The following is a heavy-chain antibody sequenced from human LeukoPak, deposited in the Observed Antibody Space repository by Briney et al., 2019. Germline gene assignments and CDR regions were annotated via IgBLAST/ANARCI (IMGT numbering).Heavy chain of an antibody. CDR1: GFTFADYA. D-gene: IGHD6-6*01. V-gene: IGHV3-9*01. J-gene: IGHJ4*02. Sequence: PGGSLRLSCAASGFTFADYAMHWVRQAPGQGLEWVSGVSWNGNSIDYADSVKGRFTISRDNAKNSLYLQMNSLRAEDSALYFCAKTTSEYASSFACWGQGTLVTVSS. CDR2: VSWNGNSI. CDR3: AKTTSEYASSFAC.